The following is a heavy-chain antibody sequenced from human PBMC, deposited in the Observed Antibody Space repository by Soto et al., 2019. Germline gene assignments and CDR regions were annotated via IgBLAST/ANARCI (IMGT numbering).Heavy chain of an antibody. V-gene: IGHV1-69*12. D-gene: IGHD4-4*01. CDR1: GGTFSSYA. CDR3: ASTVSPYYYYGMDV. CDR2: IIPIFGTA. J-gene: IGHJ6*02. Sequence: QVQLVQSGAEVKKPGSSVKVSCKASGGTFSSYAISWVRQAPGQGLEWMGGIIPIFGTANYAQKFQGRVTITAHDSTSTGYMELSSLRSADPAVYYCASTVSPYYYYGMDVWGQGTTVTVSS.